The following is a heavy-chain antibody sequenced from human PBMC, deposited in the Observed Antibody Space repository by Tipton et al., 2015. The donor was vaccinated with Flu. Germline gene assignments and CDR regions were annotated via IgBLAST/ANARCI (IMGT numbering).Heavy chain of an antibody. V-gene: IGHV4-38-2*02. Sequence: TLSLTCTISGDSISSDYYWGWIRQPPGKGLEWIGNIFHTGSTYHNPSLKSRVTISVDTSKNQFSLKLSSVTAADTAVYYCARAPHYYDSSGWWFDPWGQGTLVTVSS. CDR2: IFHTGST. CDR1: GDSISSDYY. D-gene: IGHD3-22*01. J-gene: IGHJ5*02. CDR3: ARAPHYYDSSGWWFDP.